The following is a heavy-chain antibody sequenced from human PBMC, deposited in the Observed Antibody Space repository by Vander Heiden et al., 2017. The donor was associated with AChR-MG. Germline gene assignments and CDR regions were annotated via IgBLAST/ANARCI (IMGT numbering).Heavy chain of an antibody. D-gene: IGHD2-15*01. V-gene: IGHV4-39*01. Sequence: QLQLQESGPGLVKPSETLSLTCTVSGGSISSSSYYWGWIRQPPGKGLEWIGSSYDRGSTYYNPSLKSRVTIAVDTSKNQFALKRSSVTAADTAVYYGARRGVVVAATGGDLDYWGQGTLVTVSS. CDR3: ARRGVVVAATGGDLDY. J-gene: IGHJ4*02. CDR2: SYDRGST. CDR1: GGSISSSSYY.